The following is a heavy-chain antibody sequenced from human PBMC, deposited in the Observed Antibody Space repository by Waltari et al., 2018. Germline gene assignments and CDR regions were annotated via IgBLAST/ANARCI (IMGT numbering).Heavy chain of an antibody. V-gene: IGHV1-2*06. D-gene: IGHD4-17*01. J-gene: IGHJ4*02. Sequence: QVHLVQSGAEVKNTGASVKVSCKASGYTFTGYYIQWVRRAPGQGLEWLGRINPNSGDTNYEQKFQRRVIWTRDTSINTAYMELSSLKSDDTAVYYCARDLGSDYGNRDYWGQGTLVTVPS. CDR2: INPNSGDT. CDR3: ARDLGSDYGNRDY. CDR1: GYTFTGYY.